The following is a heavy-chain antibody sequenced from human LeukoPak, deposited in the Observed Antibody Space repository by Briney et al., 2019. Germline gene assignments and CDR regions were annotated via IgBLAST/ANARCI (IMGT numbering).Heavy chain of an antibody. CDR1: GDLITASY. D-gene: IGHD7-27*01. CDR3: ATNTGTVFDY. V-gene: IGHV4-59*01. CDR2: VYYSGST. J-gene: IGHJ4*02. Sequence: SETLSLTCTVSGDLITASYWSWIGQPPGKGLEWIGYVYYSGSTEYNPSLRSRVTISLEMSKHQFSLNVTSVTAADTAVYYCATNTGTVFDYWGQGALVTVSS.